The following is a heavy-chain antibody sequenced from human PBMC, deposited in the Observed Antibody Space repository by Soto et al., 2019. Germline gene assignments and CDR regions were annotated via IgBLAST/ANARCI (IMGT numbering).Heavy chain of an antibody. Sequence: ASVKVSCKASGYTLTSYGISWVRQAPGQGLEWMGWISAYNGNTNYAQKLQGRVTMTTDTSTSTAYMELRSLRSDDTAVYYCARIVVPNSWFDPWGQGTLVTVSS. D-gene: IGHD2-2*01. CDR3: ARIVVPNSWFDP. CDR1: GYTLTSYG. CDR2: ISAYNGNT. V-gene: IGHV1-18*01. J-gene: IGHJ5*02.